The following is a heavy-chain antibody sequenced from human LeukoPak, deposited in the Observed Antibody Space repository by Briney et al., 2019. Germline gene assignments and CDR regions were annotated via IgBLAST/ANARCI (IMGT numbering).Heavy chain of an antibody. CDR3: ARVYGSGSFDAFDI. CDR2: ISAYNGNT. Sequence: ASVKVSCKASGYTFTSYGISWVRQAPGQGLEWMGWISAYNGNTNYAQKLQGRVTMTTDTSTSTAYMDLRSLRSDDTAVYYCARVYGSGSFDAFDIWGQGTMVTVSS. V-gene: IGHV1-18*01. J-gene: IGHJ3*02. CDR1: GYTFTSYG. D-gene: IGHD3-10*01.